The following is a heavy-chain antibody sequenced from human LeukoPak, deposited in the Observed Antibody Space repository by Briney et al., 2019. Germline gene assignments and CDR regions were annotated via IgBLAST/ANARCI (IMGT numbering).Heavy chain of an antibody. V-gene: IGHV4-59*08. CDR3: ARRSLVGATYDY. Sequence: PSETLSLTCTVSGGSISSYYWSWIRQPPGKGLERIGYIYYSGSTNYNPSLKSRVTISVDTSKNQFSLKLSSVTAADTAVYYCARRSLVGATYDYWGQGTLVTVSS. J-gene: IGHJ4*02. CDR1: GGSISSYY. CDR2: IYYSGST. D-gene: IGHD1-26*01.